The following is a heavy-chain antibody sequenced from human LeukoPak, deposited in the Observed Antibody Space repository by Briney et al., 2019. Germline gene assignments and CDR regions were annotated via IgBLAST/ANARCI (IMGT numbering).Heavy chain of an antibody. D-gene: IGHD5-12*01. V-gene: IGHV1-69*05. J-gene: IGHJ4*02. Sequence: ASVKVSCKASGGTFSSHAISWVRQAPGQGLEWVGGIIPIFGTTNYAQKFQGRVTITTDESTSTGYMELRSLRSDDTAVYYCARGDSGYDYGFDNWGQGTQVTVSS. CDR3: ARGDSGYDYGFDN. CDR1: GGTFSSHA. CDR2: IIPIFGTT.